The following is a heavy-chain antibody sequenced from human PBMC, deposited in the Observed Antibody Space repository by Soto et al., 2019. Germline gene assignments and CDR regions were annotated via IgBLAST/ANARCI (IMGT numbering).Heavy chain of an antibody. CDR1: GYTFTSYG. CDR3: ARGITMVRGPYYYYYGMDV. Sequence: ASVKVSCKXSGYTFTSYGISWVRQAPGQGLEWMGWISAYNGNTNYAQKLQGRVTMTTDTSTSTAYMELRSLRSDDTAVYYCARGITMVRGPYYYYYGMDVWGQGTTVTVSS. D-gene: IGHD3-10*01. V-gene: IGHV1-18*01. CDR2: ISAYNGNT. J-gene: IGHJ6*02.